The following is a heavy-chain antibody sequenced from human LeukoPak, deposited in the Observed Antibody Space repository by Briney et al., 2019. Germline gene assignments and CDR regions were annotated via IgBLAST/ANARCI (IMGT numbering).Heavy chain of an antibody. CDR2: IIPIFGTA. D-gene: IGHD2-21*02. V-gene: IGHV1-69*05. Sequence: SVKVSCKASGGTFSSYAISWVRQAPGQGLEWMGGIIPIFGTANYAQKFQGRVTITTDESTSTAYMEMSSLRSEDTAVYYCARDVTSIVVVTANYGDQIGDAFDIWGQGTMVTVSS. CDR1: GGTFSSYA. CDR3: ARDVTSIVVVTANYGDQIGDAFDI. J-gene: IGHJ3*02.